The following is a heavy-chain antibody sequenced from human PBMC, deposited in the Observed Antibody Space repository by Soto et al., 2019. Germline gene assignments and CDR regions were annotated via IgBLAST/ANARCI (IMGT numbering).Heavy chain of an antibody. CDR3: ARDPSKVFGMDV. CDR1: GFTVSSNY. J-gene: IGHJ6*02. V-gene: IGHV3-53*01. Sequence: EEQLVESGGGLIQPGGSLRLSCAASGFTVSSNYMSWVRQAPGKGLEWVSIIYSGGDTYYAGSVQGRFTITTDNPKNTLYLQMISLRAEDTAVYYCARDPSKVFGMDVWGQGAKVTV. CDR2: IYSGGDT.